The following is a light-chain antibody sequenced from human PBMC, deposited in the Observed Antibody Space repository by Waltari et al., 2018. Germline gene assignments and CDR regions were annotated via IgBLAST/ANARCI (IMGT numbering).Light chain of an antibody. CDR1: SSNLGAGYD. V-gene: IGLV1-40*01. J-gene: IGLJ2*01. Sequence: QSGLTPPPSVSGAPGPRVTISCTGRSSNLGAGYDAHWYQLLPGTAPKLLIYGNSNRPSGVPDRFSGSKSGTSASLAITGLQAEDEADYYCQSYDRSLSGSIFGGGTKLTVL. CDR2: GNS. CDR3: QSYDRSLSGSI.